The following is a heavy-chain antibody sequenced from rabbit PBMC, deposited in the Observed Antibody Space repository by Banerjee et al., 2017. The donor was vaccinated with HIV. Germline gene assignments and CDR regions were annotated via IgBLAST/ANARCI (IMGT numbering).Heavy chain of an antibody. CDR3: ARDTWDTSGWGAFDL. D-gene: IGHD4-1*01. J-gene: IGHJ4*01. CDR2: IYAGSAGST. Sequence: QALEEPGGDLVKLGASLTLTCTASGSSFSSNYHMCWVRQAPGKGLEWIACIYAGSAGSTYYASWAKGRFTISKTSSTTVTLQMTSLTAADTATYFCARDTWDTSGWGAFDLWGPGTLVTVS. V-gene: IGHV1S40*01. CDR1: GSSFSSNYH.